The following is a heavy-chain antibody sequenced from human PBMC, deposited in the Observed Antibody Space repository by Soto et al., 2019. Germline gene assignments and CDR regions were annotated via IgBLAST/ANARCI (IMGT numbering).Heavy chain of an antibody. CDR2: IYYSGST. CDR3: ARTPDV. Sequence: PSQPLCLTCTVADGSIISVGYYWSWIRQHPGKGLEWIGYIYYSGSTYYNPSLKSRVTISVDTSKNQFSLKLSSVTAADTAVYYCARTPDVWGQGTLVTVSS. J-gene: IGHJ4*02. V-gene: IGHV4-31*03. CDR1: DGSIISVGYY.